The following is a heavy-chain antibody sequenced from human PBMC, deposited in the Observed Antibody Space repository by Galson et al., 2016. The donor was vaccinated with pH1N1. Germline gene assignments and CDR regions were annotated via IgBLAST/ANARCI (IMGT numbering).Heavy chain of an antibody. CDR3: ATSLEYDNNGYVDY. J-gene: IGHJ4*02. D-gene: IGHD3-22*01. V-gene: IGHV4-4*02. Sequence: YHSGSTNYNPSLKSRVTISVDKSKNQFSLKLSSVTAADTAVYYCATSLEYDNNGYVDYWGQGTLVTVSS. CDR2: YHSGST.